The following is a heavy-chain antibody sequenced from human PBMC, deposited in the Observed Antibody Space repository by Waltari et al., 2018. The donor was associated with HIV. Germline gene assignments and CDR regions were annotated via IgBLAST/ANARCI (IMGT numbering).Heavy chain of an antibody. CDR2: MKQHGRA. V-gene: IGHV4-34*01. Sequence: QVQLKQWGSGLLRSSETLSLSCAVYGGSLRGYYWTWVRRTPQKGLEWIGEMKQHGRARYRPPLRSRIAIALDTSNNQFSLKRTSVTAADTGGYYCARCQDAILNGKYYYDGMDVWGQGTTVIVSS. CDR3: ARCQDAILNGKYYYDGMDV. D-gene: IGHD2-15*01. CDR1: GGSLRGYY. J-gene: IGHJ6*02.